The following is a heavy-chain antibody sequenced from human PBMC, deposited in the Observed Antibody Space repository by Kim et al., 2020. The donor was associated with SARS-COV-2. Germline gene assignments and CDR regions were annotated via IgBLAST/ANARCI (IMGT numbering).Heavy chain of an antibody. D-gene: IGHD3-9*01. CDR3: ARDGILTGYPPGY. V-gene: IGHV4-34*01. Sequence: YNPSLKSRVTISVDTSKNQFSLKLSSVTAADTAVYYCARDGILTGYPPGYWGQGTLVTVSS. J-gene: IGHJ4*02.